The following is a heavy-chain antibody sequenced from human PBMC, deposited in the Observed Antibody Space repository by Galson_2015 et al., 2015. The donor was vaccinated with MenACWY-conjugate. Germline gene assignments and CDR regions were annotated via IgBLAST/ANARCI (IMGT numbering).Heavy chain of an antibody. CDR3: TTHKPDSWGGLLFHFYMDV. D-gene: IGHD2-21*01. V-gene: IGHV3-15*01. CDR1: ASTFTNAY. J-gene: IGHJ6*03. CDR2: IKSQTDGGKT. Sequence: SLRLSCAGSASTFTNAYMSWVRQAPGKGLEWVSRIKSQTDGGKTDYAAPVKGRFTISRDDSKNTLYLQMSSLKIEDTAVYYCTTHKPDSWGGLLFHFYMDVWGKGTTVTVSS.